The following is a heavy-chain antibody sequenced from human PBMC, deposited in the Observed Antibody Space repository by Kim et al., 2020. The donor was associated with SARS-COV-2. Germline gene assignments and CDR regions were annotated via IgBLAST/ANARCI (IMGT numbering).Heavy chain of an antibody. J-gene: IGHJ6*02. CDR1: GFTFSSFD. Sequence: GGSLRLSCAASGFTFSSFDMHWVRQAPGKGLEWVAVISYDGSNKYYADSVKGRFTISRDNSKNTLYLQMISPRAEDTAVYYCAKDVVAARLYYYYGMDVWGQGTTVTVSS. CDR3: AKDVVAARLYYYYGMDV. CDR2: ISYDGSNK. D-gene: IGHD6-6*01. V-gene: IGHV3-30*18.